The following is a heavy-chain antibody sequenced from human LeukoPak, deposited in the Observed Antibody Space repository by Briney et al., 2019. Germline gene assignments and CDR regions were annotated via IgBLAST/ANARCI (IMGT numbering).Heavy chain of an antibody. CDR3: ARDTSNSKYYYDSSGTKYFQH. J-gene: IGHJ1*01. V-gene: IGHV1-2*02. CDR2: INPNSGGT. D-gene: IGHD3-22*01. Sequence: GASVKVSCKASGYTFTGYYMHWVRQAPGQGLEWMGWINPNSGGTNYAQKFQGRVTMTRDTSISTAYMELSRLRSDDTAVYYCARDTSNSKYYYDSSGTKYFQHWGQGTLVTVSS. CDR1: GYTFTGYY.